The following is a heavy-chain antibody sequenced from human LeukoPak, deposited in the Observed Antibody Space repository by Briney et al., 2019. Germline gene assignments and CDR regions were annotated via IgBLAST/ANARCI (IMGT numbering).Heavy chain of an antibody. CDR2: IAPSDSYT. Sequence: GESLRISCKGSGYSFTSYWISWVRQMPGKGLKWMGRIAPSDSYTNYSPSFQGHVTISADKSISTAYLQWSSLKASDTAMYYCARRYCSGGSCYSSFDYWGQGTLVTVSS. CDR1: GYSFTSYW. D-gene: IGHD2-15*01. J-gene: IGHJ4*02. V-gene: IGHV5-10-1*01. CDR3: ARRYCSGGSCYSSFDY.